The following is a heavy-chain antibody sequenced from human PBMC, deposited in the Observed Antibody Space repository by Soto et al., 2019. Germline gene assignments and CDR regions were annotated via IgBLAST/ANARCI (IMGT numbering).Heavy chain of an antibody. J-gene: IGHJ5*02. V-gene: IGHV3-7*01. CDR2: IKQDGSEK. Sequence: GSLRLSCAASGFTFSSYWMSWVRQAPGKGLEWVANIKQDGSEKYYVDSVKGRFTISRDNAKNSLYLQMNSLRAEDTAVYYCAKPGIAAAGTLDFSWFDPWGQGTLVTVSS. D-gene: IGHD6-13*01. CDR3: AKPGIAAAGTLDFSWFDP. CDR1: GFTFSSYW.